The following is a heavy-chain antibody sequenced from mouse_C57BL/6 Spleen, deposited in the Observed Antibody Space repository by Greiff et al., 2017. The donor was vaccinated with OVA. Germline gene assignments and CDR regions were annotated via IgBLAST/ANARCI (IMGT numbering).Heavy chain of an antibody. D-gene: IGHD1-2*01. J-gene: IGHJ2*01. CDR1: GFTFTDYY. V-gene: IGHV7-3*01. CDR3: ASGVLTTADY. CDR2: IRNKANGYTT. Sequence: EVKLEESGGGLVQPGGSLSLSCAASGFTFTDYYMSWVRQPPGKALEWLGFIRNKANGYTTEYSASVKGRFTISRDNSQSILYLQMNALRAEDSATYYCASGVLTTADYWGQGTTLTVSS.